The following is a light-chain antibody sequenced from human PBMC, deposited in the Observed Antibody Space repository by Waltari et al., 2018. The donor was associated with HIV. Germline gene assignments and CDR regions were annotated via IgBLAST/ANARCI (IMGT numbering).Light chain of an antibody. CDR2: MAS. J-gene: IGKJ2*01. V-gene: IGKV2-28*01. Sequence: DIVMTQSPLSLPVTPEEPASISCRSSQSLRHSNGYNYLYMASNRASGVPDRFSGSGSGTDFILKISRVEAEDVGVYYCMQALQSRGGTFGQGTKLEIK. CDR3: MQALQSRGGT. CDR1: QSLRHSNGYNY.